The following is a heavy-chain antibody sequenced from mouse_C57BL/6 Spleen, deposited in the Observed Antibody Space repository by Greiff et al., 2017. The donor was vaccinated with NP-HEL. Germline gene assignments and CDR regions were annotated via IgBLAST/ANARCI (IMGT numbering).Heavy chain of an antibody. CDR2: INPNNGGT. V-gene: IGHV1-22*01. D-gene: IGHD2-5*01. CDR1: GYTFTDYN. Sequence: VQLQQSGPELVKPGASVKMSCKASGYTFTDYNMHWVKQSHGKSLEWIGYINPNNGGTSYNQKFKGKATLTVNKSSSTAYMELRSLTSEDSAVYYCARPSYSNYGYFDVWGTGTTVTVSS. J-gene: IGHJ1*03. CDR3: ARPSYSNYGYFDV.